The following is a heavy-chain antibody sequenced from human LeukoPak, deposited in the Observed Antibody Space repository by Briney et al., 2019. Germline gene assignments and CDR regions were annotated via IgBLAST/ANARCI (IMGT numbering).Heavy chain of an antibody. CDR1: GFTFSYSG. D-gene: IGHD5-18*01. CDR2: IRYDGSNK. CDR3: AKAPREGMQLFSLNFRYFDY. V-gene: IGHV3-30*02. J-gene: IGHJ4*02. Sequence: GGSLRLSCAASGFTFSYSGMHWVRQAPGKGLEWVAFIRYDGSNKYYADSVKGRFTISRDNSKNTPYLQMNSLRAEDTAVYYCAKAPREGMQLFSLNFRYFDYWGQGTLVTVSS.